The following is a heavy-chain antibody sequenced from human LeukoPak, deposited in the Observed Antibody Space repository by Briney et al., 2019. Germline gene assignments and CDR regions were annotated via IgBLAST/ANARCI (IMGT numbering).Heavy chain of an antibody. CDR3: AKDPLHYYDSSGFGPAGNWFDP. V-gene: IGHV3-30-3*01. CDR2: ISYDGSNK. CDR1: GFTFSSYA. Sequence: GRSLRLSCAASGFTFSSYAMHWVRQAPGKGLEWVAVISYDGSNKYYADSVKGRFTISRDNSKNTLYLQMNSLRAEDTAVYYCAKDPLHYYDSSGFGPAGNWFDPWGQGTLVTVSS. D-gene: IGHD3-22*01. J-gene: IGHJ5*02.